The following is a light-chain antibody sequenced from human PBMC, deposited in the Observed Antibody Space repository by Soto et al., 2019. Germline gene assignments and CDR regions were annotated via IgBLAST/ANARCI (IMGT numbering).Light chain of an antibody. CDR1: TSNIGAYDY. J-gene: IGLJ1*01. CDR3: FSFTTTNTHV. CDR2: EVN. V-gene: IGLV2-14*01. Sequence: QSALTQPASLSGSPGQSITISGTGTTSNIGAYDYVSWFQQHPGKAPKLRISEVNNRPPGVSIRFSGSKSGNTPYLPISGLQVEDEAEYFCFSFTTTNTHVFGTGTKVTVL.